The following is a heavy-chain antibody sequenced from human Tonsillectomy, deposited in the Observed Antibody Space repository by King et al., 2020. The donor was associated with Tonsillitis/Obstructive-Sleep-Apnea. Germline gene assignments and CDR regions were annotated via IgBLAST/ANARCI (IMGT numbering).Heavy chain of an antibody. CDR3: ARVVGVQGVIQANFDY. Sequence: VQLQQWGAGLLKPSETLSLTCAVYGGSFSGYYWSWIRQPPGKGLEWIGEINHSGSTNYNPSLKSRVPISVDTSKNQFSLKLSSVTAADTAVYYCARVVGVQGVIQANFDYWGQGTLVTVSS. J-gene: IGHJ4*02. V-gene: IGHV4-34*01. D-gene: IGHD3-10*01. CDR2: INHSGST. CDR1: GGSFSGYY.